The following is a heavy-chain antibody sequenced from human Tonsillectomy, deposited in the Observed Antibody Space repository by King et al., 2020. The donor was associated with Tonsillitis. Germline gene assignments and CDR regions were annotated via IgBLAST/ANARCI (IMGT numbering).Heavy chain of an antibody. CDR2: ISSSSSYT. V-gene: IGHV3-11*05. J-gene: IGHJ6*03. CDR1: GFTFSDYY. CDR3: ARAQQDIVVVPAAMGPDYYYYMDV. Sequence: VQLVESGGGLVKPGGSLRLSCAASGFTFSDYYMSWIRQAPGKGLEWVPYISSSSSYTNYADSVKGRFTISRDNAKNSLYLQMNSLRAEDTAVYYCARAQQDIVVVPAAMGPDYYYYMDVWGKGTTVTVSS. D-gene: IGHD2-2*01.